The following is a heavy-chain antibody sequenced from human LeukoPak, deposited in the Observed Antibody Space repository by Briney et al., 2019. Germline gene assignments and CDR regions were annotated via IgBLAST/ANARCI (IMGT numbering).Heavy chain of an antibody. Sequence: SETLSLTRTVSGGSISSYYWSWIRQPPGKGLEWIGYIYYSGSTNYNPSLKSRVTISVDTSKNQFSLKLSSVTAADTAVYYCARVIMYYYDSSGYPYFDYWGQGTLVTVSS. CDR2: IYYSGST. CDR3: ARVIMYYYDSSGYPYFDY. J-gene: IGHJ4*02. CDR1: GGSISSYY. D-gene: IGHD3-22*01. V-gene: IGHV4-59*01.